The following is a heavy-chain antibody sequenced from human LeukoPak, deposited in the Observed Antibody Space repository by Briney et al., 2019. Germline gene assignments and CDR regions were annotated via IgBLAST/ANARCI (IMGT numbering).Heavy chain of an antibody. Sequence: PSETLSLTCAVYGGSFSGYYWSWIRQPPGKGLEWIGEINHSGSTNYNPSLKSRVTISVDTSKNQFSLKLSSVTAADTAVYYCAREHDYGDLVNYWGRGTLVTVSS. D-gene: IGHD4-17*01. CDR3: AREHDYGDLVNY. J-gene: IGHJ4*02. CDR1: GGSFSGYY. CDR2: INHSGST. V-gene: IGHV4-34*01.